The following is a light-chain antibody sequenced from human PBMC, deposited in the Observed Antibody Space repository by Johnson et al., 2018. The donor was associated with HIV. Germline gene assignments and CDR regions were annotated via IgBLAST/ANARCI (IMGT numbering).Light chain of an antibody. J-gene: IGLJ1*01. V-gene: IGLV1-51*01. CDR1: SSNIGNNY. Sequence: QSVLTQPPSVSAAPGQKVTISCSGSSSNIGNNYVSWYQQLPGTAPKLLIYDNNKRPSGIPDRFSGSKSGTSATLGITGLQTGDKADYYCGTWDSRLSAGHVFGTGTKVTFL. CDR3: GTWDSRLSAGHV. CDR2: DNN.